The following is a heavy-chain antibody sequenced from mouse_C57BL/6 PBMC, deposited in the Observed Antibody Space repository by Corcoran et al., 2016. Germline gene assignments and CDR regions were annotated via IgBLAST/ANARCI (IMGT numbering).Heavy chain of an antibody. CDR2: IYPRDGST. CDR3: ARGGTAHHYAMDY. Sequence: QVQLQQSGPELVKPGASVKLSCKASGYTFTSYDINWVKQRPGQGLELIGWIYPRDGSTKYNEKFKGKATLTVDTSSSTAYMELHSLTSEDSAVYFCARGGTAHHYAMDYWGQGTSVTVSS. V-gene: IGHV1-85*01. D-gene: IGHD3-2*02. CDR1: GYTFTSYD. J-gene: IGHJ4*01.